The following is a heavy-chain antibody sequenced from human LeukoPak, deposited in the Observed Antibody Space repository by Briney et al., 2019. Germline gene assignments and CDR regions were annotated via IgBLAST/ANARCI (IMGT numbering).Heavy chain of an antibody. CDR3: ARDGYYFDF. D-gene: IGHD3-22*01. V-gene: IGHV3-7*01. Sequence: AGSLRLSCGASGFIFSEYWLTWVRQAPGRGPEWVANIKGDGSKVYYVDPVMGRFTISRDNDKGSLYLQMNNLRVEDTAVYHCARDGYYFDFWGQGALVTVSS. J-gene: IGHJ4*02. CDR1: GFIFSEYW. CDR2: IKGDGSKV.